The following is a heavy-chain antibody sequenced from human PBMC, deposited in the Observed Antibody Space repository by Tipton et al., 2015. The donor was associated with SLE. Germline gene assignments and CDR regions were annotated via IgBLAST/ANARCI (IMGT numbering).Heavy chain of an antibody. CDR3: ARVHGSGSYYNPHWYFDL. J-gene: IGHJ2*01. V-gene: IGHV3-7*01. CDR1: GFTFSSYW. Sequence: SLRLSCAASGFTFSSYWMSWVRQAPGKGLEWVANIKQDGSEKYYVDSVKGRFTISRDNAKNSLYLQMNSLRAEDTAVYYCARVHGSGSYYNPHWYFDLWGRGTLVTVSS. D-gene: IGHD3-10*01. CDR2: IKQDGSEK.